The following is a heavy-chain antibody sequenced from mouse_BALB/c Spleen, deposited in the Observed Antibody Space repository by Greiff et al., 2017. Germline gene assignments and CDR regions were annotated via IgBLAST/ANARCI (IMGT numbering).Heavy chain of an antibody. CDR2: IYPSDSYT. J-gene: IGHJ2*01. D-gene: IGHD2-1*01. CDR1: GYTFTSYW. V-gene: IGHV1-69*02. Sequence: VQLQQPGAELVRPGASVKLSCKASGYTFTSYWINWVKQRPGQGLEWIGNIYPSDSYTNYNQKFKDKATLTVDKSSSTAYMQLSSPTSEDSAVYYCTRTDYGNPFDYWGQGTTLTVSS. CDR3: TRTDYGNPFDY.